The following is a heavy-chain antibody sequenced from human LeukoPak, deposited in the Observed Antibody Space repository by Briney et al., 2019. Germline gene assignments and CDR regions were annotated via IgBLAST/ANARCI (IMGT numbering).Heavy chain of an antibody. Sequence: GGSLRLSCAASGFTFSSYAMNWVRQAPGKGLEWVSSISSSSSYIYYADSVKGRFTISRDNAKNSLYLQMNSLRAEDTAVYYCAGFGSSYWPIDYWGQGTLVTVSS. V-gene: IGHV3-21*01. CDR2: ISSSSSYI. D-gene: IGHD4-11*01. J-gene: IGHJ4*02. CDR3: AGFGSSYWPIDY. CDR1: GFTFSSYA.